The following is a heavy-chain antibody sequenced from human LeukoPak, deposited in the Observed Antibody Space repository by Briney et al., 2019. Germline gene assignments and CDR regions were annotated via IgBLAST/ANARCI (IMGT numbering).Heavy chain of an antibody. CDR1: GYTFTGYY. CDR3: ARDRGYCSGTSCLLYDY. J-gene: IGHJ4*02. CDR2: INPNSGDT. V-gene: IGHV1-2*02. D-gene: IGHD2-15*01. Sequence: GASVKVSCKASGYTFTGYYIHWVRQAPGQGLEWMGWINPNSGDTLYAQKFQGGVTMTRDTSISTAYMELSRLRSDDTAVYYCARDRGYCSGTSCLLYDYWGQGTLVTVSS.